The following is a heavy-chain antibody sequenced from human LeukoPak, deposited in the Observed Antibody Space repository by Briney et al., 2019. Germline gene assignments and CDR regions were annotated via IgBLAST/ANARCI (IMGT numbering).Heavy chain of an antibody. Sequence: GASVNVSCKASGGTFSSYAISWVRQAPGQGLEWMGGIIPIFGTANYAQKFQGRVTITADESTSTAYMELSSLRSEDTAVYYCARGMTRWFDPWGQGTLVTVSS. V-gene: IGHV1-69*13. CDR3: ARGMTRWFDP. CDR1: GGTFSSYA. CDR2: IIPIFGTA. J-gene: IGHJ5*02.